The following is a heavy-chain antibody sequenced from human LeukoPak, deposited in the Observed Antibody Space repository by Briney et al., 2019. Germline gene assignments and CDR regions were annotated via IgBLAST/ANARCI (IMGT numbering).Heavy chain of an antibody. V-gene: IGHV3-23*01. CDR1: GFTFSSCA. CDR2: ISASGGST. D-gene: IGHD3-10*01. CDR3: AKQLGLYSSGGSKPPDY. Sequence: PGGSLRLSCAASGFTFSSCAMSWVRQAPGKGLEWVSAISASGGSTYYADSVKGRFTISRDNSKNTLYLQMNSLRAEDTAVYYCAKQLGLYSSGGSKPPDYWGQGTLVTVSS. J-gene: IGHJ4*02.